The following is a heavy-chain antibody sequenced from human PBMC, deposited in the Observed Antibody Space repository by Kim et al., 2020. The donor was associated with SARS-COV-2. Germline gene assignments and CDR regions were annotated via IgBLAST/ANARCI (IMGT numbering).Heavy chain of an antibody. CDR2: INHSGST. CDR1: GGSFSGYY. J-gene: IGHJ6*03. V-gene: IGHV4-34*01. Sequence: SETLSLTCAVYGGSFSGYYWSWIRQPPGKGLEWIGEINHSGSTNYNPSLKSRVTISVDTSKNQFSLKLSSVTAADTAVYYCARGRSCSFNYYYYYYMDVWGKGTTVTVSS. CDR3: ARGRSCSFNYYYYYYMDV. D-gene: IGHD6-13*01.